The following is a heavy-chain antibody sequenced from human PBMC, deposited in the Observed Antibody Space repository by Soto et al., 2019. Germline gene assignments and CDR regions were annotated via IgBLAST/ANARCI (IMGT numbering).Heavy chain of an antibody. Sequence: SLRLSFAASGFTFSSYAMSWFLQAPVKGLEWVSAISGSGGSTYYADSVKGRFTISRDNSKNTLYLQMNSLRAEDTAVYYCAKGGSEEYYYYYGMDVWGQGTTVTVSS. V-gene: IGHV3-23*01. D-gene: IGHD6-25*01. CDR3: AKGGSEEYYYYYGMDV. J-gene: IGHJ6*02. CDR2: ISGSGGST. CDR1: GFTFSSYA.